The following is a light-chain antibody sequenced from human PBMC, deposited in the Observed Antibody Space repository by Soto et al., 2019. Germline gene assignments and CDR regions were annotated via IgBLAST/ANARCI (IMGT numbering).Light chain of an antibody. Sequence: EIVMTQSPATLSVFPGERATLSCRASQSVSTNLAWYQQKPGQAPRLLIYGASARATGIPARFSGSGSGTEFTLTISSLQSADFAVYYCHQYNNWPPYTFGQGTKLEIK. CDR3: HQYNNWPPYT. J-gene: IGKJ2*01. CDR2: GAS. CDR1: QSVSTN. V-gene: IGKV3-15*01.